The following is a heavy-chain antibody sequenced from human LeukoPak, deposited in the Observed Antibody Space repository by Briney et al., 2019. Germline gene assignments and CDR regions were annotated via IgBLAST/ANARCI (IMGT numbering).Heavy chain of an antibody. D-gene: IGHD3-10*01. CDR2: INHSGST. CDR1: GGSFSGYY. J-gene: IGHJ4*02. V-gene: IGHV4-34*01. Sequence: SETLSLTCTLYGGSFSGYYWSWIRQPPGKGLEWIGEINHSGSTNYNPSLKSRVTISVDTSKNQFSLKLNSVTAADTAVYYCARGYGSGSYYGYWGQGTLVTVSS. CDR3: ARGYGSGSYYGY.